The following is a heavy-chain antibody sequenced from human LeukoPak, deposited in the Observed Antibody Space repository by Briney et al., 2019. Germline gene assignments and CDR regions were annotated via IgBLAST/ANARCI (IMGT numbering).Heavy chain of an antibody. CDR1: GYTFTGYY. Sequence: ASVKVSCKASGYTFTGYYMHWVRQAPGQGLEWMGWINPNSGGTNYAQKFQGRVTISVDTSKNQFSLKLSSVTAADTAVYYCARGHYDSSGYDPWGQGTLVTVSS. J-gene: IGHJ5*02. CDR2: INPNSGGT. CDR3: ARGHYDSSGYDP. V-gene: IGHV1-2*02. D-gene: IGHD3-22*01.